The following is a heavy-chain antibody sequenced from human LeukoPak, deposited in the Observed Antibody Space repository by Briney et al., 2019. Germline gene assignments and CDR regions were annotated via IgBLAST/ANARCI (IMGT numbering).Heavy chain of an antibody. Sequence: GGSLRLSCAASGFIFRNYGMNWVRQPPGKGLEWVSGVSPNGETAYYAASVKGRFTISRDNSKNTLDLQMKSLRVEDTALYYCAKAVRGYQHDAFDIWGQGTMVTVSS. CDR2: VSPNGETA. CDR1: GFIFRNYG. V-gene: IGHV3-23*01. D-gene: IGHD3-22*01. J-gene: IGHJ3*02. CDR3: AKAVRGYQHDAFDI.